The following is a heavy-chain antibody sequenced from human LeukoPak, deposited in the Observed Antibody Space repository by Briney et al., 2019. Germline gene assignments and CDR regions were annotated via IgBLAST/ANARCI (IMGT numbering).Heavy chain of an antibody. CDR3: ARRGRIAVAGTVRYYFDY. D-gene: IGHD6-19*01. CDR2: ISAYNGNT. J-gene: IGHJ4*02. V-gene: IGHV1-18*01. CDR1: GYTFTSYD. Sequence: ASVKVSCKASGYTFTSYDISWVRQAPGQGLEWMGWISAYNGNTNYAQKLQGRVAMTTDTSTSTAYMELRSLRSDDTAVYYCARRGRIAVAGTVRYYFDYWGQGTLVTVSS.